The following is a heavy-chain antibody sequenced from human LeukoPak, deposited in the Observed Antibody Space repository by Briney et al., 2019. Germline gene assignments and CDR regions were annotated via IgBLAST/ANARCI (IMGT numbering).Heavy chain of an antibody. J-gene: IGHJ4*02. CDR1: GGSISSYY. CDR3: AGHHPRNTVDF. V-gene: IGHV4-59*08. CDR2: ISDIGSI. Sequence: SETLSLTRTVSGGSISSYYWSWIRQPPGKGLEWIAYISDIGSINYNPSLKSRVTVSLDTSKNQFSLKLSSVTAADTAVYYCAGHHPRNTVDFWGQGTLVTVSS. D-gene: IGHD2/OR15-2a*01.